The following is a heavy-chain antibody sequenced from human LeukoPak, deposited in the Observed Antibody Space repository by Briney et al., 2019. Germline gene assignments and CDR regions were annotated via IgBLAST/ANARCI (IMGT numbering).Heavy chain of an antibody. CDR2: MNPVSGKA. CDR3: ARAPMGTAPLY. D-gene: IGHD1/OR15-1a*01. CDR1: GYSFTSYW. J-gene: IGHJ4*02. V-gene: IGHV1-8*02. Sequence: GESLKISCKGSGYSFTSYWIGWVRQMPGKGLEWMGWMNPVSGKAGSAQKFQGRVTLTRDTSISTAYMEVSSLRFDDTAFYYCARAPMGTAPLYWGQGTLVTVSS.